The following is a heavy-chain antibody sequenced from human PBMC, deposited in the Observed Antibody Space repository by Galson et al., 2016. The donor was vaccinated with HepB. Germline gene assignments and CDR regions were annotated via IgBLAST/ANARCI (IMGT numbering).Heavy chain of an antibody. D-gene: IGHD3-10*01. V-gene: IGHV1-58*01. J-gene: IGHJ4*02. CDR3: AANPYYGSGSYDY. CDR1: GFTFTSSA. Sequence: SVKVSCKASGFTFTSSAVQWVRQARGQRLEYIGWIVVGGGNTNYAQKFQERVTISRDMSTRTAYMELSSLTSDDTAVYYCAANPYYGSGSYDYWGQGTLVTVSS. CDR2: IVVGGGNT.